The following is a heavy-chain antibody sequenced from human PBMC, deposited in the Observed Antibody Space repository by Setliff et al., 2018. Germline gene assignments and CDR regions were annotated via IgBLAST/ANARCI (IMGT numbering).Heavy chain of an antibody. D-gene: IGHD1-1*01. J-gene: IGHJ4*02. CDR3: ARTGTYRYFDY. Sequence: KPSETLSLTCTVSGASLNSGTYYWGWIRQPPGKGLEWIGRIYYRGDTYYNPYLKGRLTISVDTAQNQFSLRLTSVTAADTAVYYCARTGTYRYFDYWGQGALVTVSS. V-gene: IGHV4-39*01. CDR1: GASLNSGTYY. CDR2: IYYRGDT.